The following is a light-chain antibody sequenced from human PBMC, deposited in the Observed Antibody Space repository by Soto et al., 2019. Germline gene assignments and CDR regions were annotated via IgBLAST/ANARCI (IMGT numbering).Light chain of an antibody. J-gene: IGKJ1*01. CDR3: QQYGGSSWT. Sequence: EIVLTQSPDTLSLSPGARATLSCRASQRISISYLAWYQQRPGQAPRLLIYGTSTRATGIPDRFSGNGSGTDFSLTINKLEPGDFAVYYCQQYGGSSWTFGQGTKVEIK. CDR1: QRISISY. V-gene: IGKV3-20*01. CDR2: GTS.